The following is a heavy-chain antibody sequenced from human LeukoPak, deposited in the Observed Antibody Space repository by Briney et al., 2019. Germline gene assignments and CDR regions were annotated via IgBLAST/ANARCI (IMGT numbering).Heavy chain of an antibody. CDR2: IRHDGSDE. V-gene: IGHV3-30*02. CDR3: ARKKSVYRSSSSSYYYMDV. D-gene: IGHD6-6*01. CDR1: GFTFSSYG. J-gene: IGHJ6*03. Sequence: PWGSLRLSCAASGFTFSSYGMHWVRQAPGKGLEWVAFIRHDGSDEYYADSVEGRFTISRDNSKNTVYLQMNSLRAEDTAVYHCARKKSVYRSSSSSYYYMDVWGKGTTVTVSS.